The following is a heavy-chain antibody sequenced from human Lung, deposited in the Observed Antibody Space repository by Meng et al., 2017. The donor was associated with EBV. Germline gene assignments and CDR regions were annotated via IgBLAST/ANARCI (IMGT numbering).Heavy chain of an antibody. V-gene: IGHV3-74*03. CDR3: ARDLVGEYDF. CDR1: GFTFSSYW. D-gene: IGHD2/OR15-2a*01. CDR2: INEHGSIT. J-gene: IGHJ4*02. Sequence: EGQLGESGGGLGQPGGSLRLSCAASGFTFSSYWMHWVRQAPGKGPVWVSRINEHGSITTYADSVNGRFTISRDNAKDTLYLQMNSLRDEDTAIYYCARDLVGEYDFWGQGTLVTVSS.